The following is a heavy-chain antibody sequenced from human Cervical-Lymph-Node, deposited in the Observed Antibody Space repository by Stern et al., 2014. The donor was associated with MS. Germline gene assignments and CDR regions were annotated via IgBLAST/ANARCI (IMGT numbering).Heavy chain of an antibody. CDR3: AHRSSGYSSFDY. J-gene: IGHJ4*02. V-gene: IGHV2-5*02. D-gene: IGHD5-18*01. CDR1: GFSLRTNGVA. Sequence: QITLKESGPTLVKPTETLRLTCTFSGFSLRTNGVAVGWIRQTPGKALEFLALIYWDGDKRYNPSLKRRLTITKDTSKNHVVLTMTNMDPVDTATYYCAHRSSGYSSFDYWGQGTLVTVSS. CDR2: IYWDGDK.